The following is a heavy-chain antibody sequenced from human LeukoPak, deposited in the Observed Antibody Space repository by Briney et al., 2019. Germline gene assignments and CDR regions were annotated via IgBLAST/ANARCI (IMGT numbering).Heavy chain of an antibody. D-gene: IGHD6-13*01. Sequence: PGGSLRLSCAASGFSLSSYGMTWVRQAPGKQLGWVSTLSDSGGGTYYADSVKGRFTISRDNSRNTLYLQMHSLRVEDTAVYYCAKDRPYITSWYGCSTPWGQGTLVTVSS. CDR1: GFSLSSYG. J-gene: IGHJ5*02. CDR2: LSDSGGGT. CDR3: AKDRPYITSWYGCSTP. V-gene: IGHV3-23*01.